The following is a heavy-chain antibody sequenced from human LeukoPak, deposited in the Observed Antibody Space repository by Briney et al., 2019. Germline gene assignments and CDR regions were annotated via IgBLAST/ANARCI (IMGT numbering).Heavy chain of an antibody. CDR2: ITAFNGNT. CDR3: ARGGSSGWDYYYYYMDV. J-gene: IGHJ6*03. CDR1: GFALYKYN. D-gene: IGHD6-19*01. Sequence: ASVKVSCKASGFALYKYNIVWVRQAPGQGLEWVGWITAFNGNTNYGQKVQGRITMTTDTSTSTSYMELRNLRSDDTAVYYCARGGSSGWDYYYYYMDVWGKGTTVTISS. V-gene: IGHV1-18*04.